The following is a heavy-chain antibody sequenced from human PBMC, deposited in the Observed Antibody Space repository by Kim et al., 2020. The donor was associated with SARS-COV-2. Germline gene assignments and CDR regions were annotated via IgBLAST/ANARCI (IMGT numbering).Heavy chain of an antibody. CDR2: INPSGGST. CDR3: AREGGESYGLHSYDY. V-gene: IGHV1-46*01. Sequence: ASVKVSCKASGYTFTSYYMHLVRQAPGQGLEWMGIINPSGGSTSYAQKSQGRVTMTRDTSTSTVYMELSSLRSEDTPVYYCAREGGESYGLHSYDYWGQGTLVTVSS. J-gene: IGHJ4*02. D-gene: IGHD5-18*01. CDR1: GYTFTSYY.